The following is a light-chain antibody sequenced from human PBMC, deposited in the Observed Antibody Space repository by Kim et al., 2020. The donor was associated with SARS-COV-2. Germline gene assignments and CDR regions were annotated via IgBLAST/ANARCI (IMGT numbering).Light chain of an antibody. CDR2: EVS. CDR3: CSYAGSVI. Sequence: QSALTQPASVSGSPGQSITISCTGTNIDIGNYNLVSWYQQHPGKAPKLIIYEVSKRPSGVSDRFSASKSGYTASLTISGLQAEDEADYWCCSYAGSVIFGGGTKLTVL. J-gene: IGLJ2*01. V-gene: IGLV2-23*02. CDR1: NIDIGNYNL.